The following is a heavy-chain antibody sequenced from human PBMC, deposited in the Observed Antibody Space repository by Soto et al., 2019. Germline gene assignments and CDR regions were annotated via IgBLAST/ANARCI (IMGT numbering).Heavy chain of an antibody. D-gene: IGHD3-3*01. J-gene: IGHJ6*02. CDR3: AREGTYYDFWSGYYTHYYYGMDV. CDR1: GYTFTGYY. V-gene: IGHV1-2*02. CDR2: INPNSGGT. Sequence: ASVKVSCKASGYTFTGYYMHWVRQAPGQGLEWMGWINPNSGGTNYAQKFQGRVTITRDTSISTAYMELSRLRSDDTAVYYCAREGTYYDFWSGYYTHYYYGMDVWGQGTTVTVSS.